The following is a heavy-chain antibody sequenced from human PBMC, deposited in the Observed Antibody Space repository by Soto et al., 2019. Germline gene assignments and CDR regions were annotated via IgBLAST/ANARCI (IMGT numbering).Heavy chain of an antibody. CDR1: GFTFSNFE. J-gene: IGHJ4*02. Sequence: GGSLRLSCAASGFTFSNFEMNWVRQAPGKGLEWLSFISASGSTIYYADSVKGRFTVSRDNAKNSLYVEMNSLRAEDTAVYYCARFRSDYWGQGTVVTVSS. CDR3: ARFRSDY. D-gene: IGHD3-10*01. V-gene: IGHV3-48*03. CDR2: ISASGSTI.